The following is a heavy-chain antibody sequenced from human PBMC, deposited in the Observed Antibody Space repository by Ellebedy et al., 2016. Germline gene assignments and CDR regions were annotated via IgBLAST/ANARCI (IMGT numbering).Heavy chain of an antibody. CDR2: IYYSGST. CDR3: AGYTSGWYAY. Sequence: SETLSLXXTVSGGSISSSSYYWGWIRQPPGKGLEWIGSIYYSGSTYYNPSLKSRVTISVDTSKNQFSLKVSSVTAADTALYYCAGYTSGWYAYWGQGTLVTVSS. D-gene: IGHD6-19*01. V-gene: IGHV4-39*07. CDR1: GGSISSSSYY. J-gene: IGHJ4*02.